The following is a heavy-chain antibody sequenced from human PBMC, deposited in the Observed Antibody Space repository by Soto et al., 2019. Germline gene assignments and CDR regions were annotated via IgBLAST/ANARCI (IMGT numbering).Heavy chain of an antibody. D-gene: IGHD3-3*01. CDR2: IYSSGNT. CDR3: ARGQRFSDWFDP. CDR1: GGTIIGYY. J-gene: IGHJ5*02. Sequence: SETLSLTCIVSGGTIIGYYWTWIRQPAGKGLEWIGRIYSSGNTKYNPSLQSRVTMSLDTSNNQFSLRLTSVTAADTAVYYCARGQRFSDWFDPWGQGTLVTVSS. V-gene: IGHV4-4*07.